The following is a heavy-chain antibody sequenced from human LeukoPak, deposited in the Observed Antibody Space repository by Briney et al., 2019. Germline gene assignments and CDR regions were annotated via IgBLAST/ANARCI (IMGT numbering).Heavy chain of an antibody. D-gene: IGHD1-26*01. CDR2: INPNSGGT. Sequence: ASVKVSCKASGYTISGYYMHWVRQAPGQGLEWVGWINPNSGGTNYAQKFQGRVTMTTDTSTSTAYMELRSLRSDDTAVYYCARAVVGATYYFDYWGQGTLVTVSS. V-gene: IGHV1-2*02. J-gene: IGHJ4*02. CDR3: ARAVVGATYYFDY. CDR1: GYTISGYY.